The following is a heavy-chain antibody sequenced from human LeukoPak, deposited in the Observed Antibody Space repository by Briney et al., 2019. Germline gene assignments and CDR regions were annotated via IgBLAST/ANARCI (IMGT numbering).Heavy chain of an antibody. CDR2: INQDGTEK. J-gene: IGHJ4*02. D-gene: IGHD6-13*01. Sequence: PGGSLRLSCAASGFTFSSDWMTWVRQAPGKGLEWVANINQDGTEKSYVDSVRGRFTISRDNAKDSLFLQMNSLRAEDTAVYYCARGGYDSSWYWAHWGQGTLVTVSS. CDR1: GFTFSSDW. V-gene: IGHV3-7*01. CDR3: ARGGYDSSWYWAH.